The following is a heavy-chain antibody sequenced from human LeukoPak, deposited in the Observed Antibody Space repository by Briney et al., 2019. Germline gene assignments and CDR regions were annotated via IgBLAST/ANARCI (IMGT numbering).Heavy chain of an antibody. J-gene: IGHJ4*02. V-gene: IGHV4-59*08. CDR3: AKYGNSGWVIDN. D-gene: IGHD6-19*01. Sequence: SETLSLTCTVSGGSIGSDYWTWIRQPPGKGLEYIGYIYYTGGTNYNPSLKSRVTISVDTSKNPLSLKMSSVTAADTAVYFCAKYGNSGWVIDNWGQGTLVTVSS. CDR1: GGSIGSDY. CDR2: IYYTGGT.